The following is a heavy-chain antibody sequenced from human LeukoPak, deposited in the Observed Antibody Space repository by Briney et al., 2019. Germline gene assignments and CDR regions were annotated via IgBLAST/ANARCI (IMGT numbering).Heavy chain of an antibody. D-gene: IGHD3-10*02. J-gene: IGHJ6*04. Sequence: GGSLRLSCAASGFTFSGYSMNWVRQAPGKGLEWVSYISSSSSTIYYADSVKGRFTISRDNAKNSLYLQMNSLRAEDTAVYYCAELGITMIGGVWGKGTTVTISS. CDR1: GFTFSGYS. CDR2: ISSSSSTI. V-gene: IGHV3-48*04. CDR3: AELGITMIGGV.